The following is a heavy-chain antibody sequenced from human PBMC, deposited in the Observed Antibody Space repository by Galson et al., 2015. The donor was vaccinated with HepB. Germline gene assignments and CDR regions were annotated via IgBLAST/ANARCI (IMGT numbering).Heavy chain of an antibody. CDR1: GDSVSSDTAA. CDR3: AREGYSSAWNRAPEYGMDV. V-gene: IGHV6-1*01. J-gene: IGHJ6*02. Sequence: CAISGDSVSSDTAAWNWIRQSPSRGLEWLGRTYYRSKWSNLYAPSVRSRITIKTDTSKNQVSLQLSSVSPEDTAVYFCAREGYSSAWNRAPEYGMDVWGQGTTVSVSS. CDR2: TYYRSKWSN. D-gene: IGHD6-19*01.